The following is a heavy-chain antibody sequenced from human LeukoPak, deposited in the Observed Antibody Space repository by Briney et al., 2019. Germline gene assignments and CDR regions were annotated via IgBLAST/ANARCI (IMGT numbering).Heavy chain of an antibody. V-gene: IGHV4-59*01. CDR3: ARSYYYDSSGYPDY. CDR1: GGSISSYY. D-gene: IGHD3-22*01. Sequence: PSETLSLTCTVSGGSISSYYWSWIRQPPGKGLEWIGYIYYRGSTNYNPSLKSRVTISVDTSKNQFSLKLSSVTAADTAVYYCARSYYYDSSGYPDYWGQGTLVTVSS. J-gene: IGHJ4*02. CDR2: IYYRGST.